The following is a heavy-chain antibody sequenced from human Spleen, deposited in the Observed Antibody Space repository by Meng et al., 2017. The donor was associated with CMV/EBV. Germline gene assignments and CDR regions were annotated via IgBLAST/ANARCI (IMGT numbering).Heavy chain of an antibody. CDR3: ARDRYCSSTSCYTWGEATFDL. CDR1: GYTFSTSG. V-gene: IGHV1-18*01. Sequence: DSVKVSCKASGYTFSTSGITWVRQAPGQGLEWMGWISAYNGNSNYAQNFQGRVTMTTDTSTSTAYMELRSLRSDDTAVYYCARDRYCSSTSCYTWGEATFDLWGQGTMVTVSS. D-gene: IGHD2-2*02. J-gene: IGHJ3*01. CDR2: ISAYNGNS.